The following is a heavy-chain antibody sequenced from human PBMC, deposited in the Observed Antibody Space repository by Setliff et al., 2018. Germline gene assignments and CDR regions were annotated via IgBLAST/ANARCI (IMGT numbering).Heavy chain of an antibody. D-gene: IGHD2-15*01. CDR3: MRQVGGGLWYFDY. CDR2: IYHDGRA. J-gene: IGHJ4*02. Sequence: SETLSLTCAVSGYSISSGYYWGWIRQPPGKGLEWIGIIYHDGRAYYSTSLKSRVNLSLDMSKTQFSLHLNSVTAADTAVYYCMRQVGGGLWYFDYWGQGILVTVSS. V-gene: IGHV4-38-2*01. CDR1: GYSISSGYY.